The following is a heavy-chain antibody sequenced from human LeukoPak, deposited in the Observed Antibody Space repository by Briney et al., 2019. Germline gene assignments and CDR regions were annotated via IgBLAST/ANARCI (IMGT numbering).Heavy chain of an antibody. CDR3: ARGAVNRYNWNDDNYYYYYMDV. Sequence: ASVKVSCKASGYTFTSYGISWVRQAPGQGLEWMGWISAYNGNTNYAQKVQGRITMTTDTSTSTAYLELRSLRSDDTAVYYCARGAVNRYNWNDDNYYYYYMDVWGKGTTVTISS. V-gene: IGHV1-18*01. J-gene: IGHJ6*03. CDR1: GYTFTSYG. CDR2: ISAYNGNT. D-gene: IGHD1-1*01.